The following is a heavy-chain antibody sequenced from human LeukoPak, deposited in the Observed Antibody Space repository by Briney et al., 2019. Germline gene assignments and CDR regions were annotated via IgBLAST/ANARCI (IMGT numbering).Heavy chain of an antibody. CDR2: IYYSGST. J-gene: IGHJ4*02. D-gene: IGHD5-12*01. Sequence: SETLSLTCTVSGGSISSYYWSWIRQPPGKGLEWIGYIYYSGSTNYNPSLKSRVTISVETSKNQFSLKLSSVTAADTAVYYCASGGALVATLPYWGQGILVTVSS. CDR1: GGSISSYY. CDR3: ASGGALVATLPY. V-gene: IGHV4-59*08.